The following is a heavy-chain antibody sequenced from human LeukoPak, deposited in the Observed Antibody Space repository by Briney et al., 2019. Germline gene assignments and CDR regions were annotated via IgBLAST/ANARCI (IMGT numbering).Heavy chain of an antibody. CDR1: GFTFDDYA. CDR2: ISGDGGST. V-gene: IGHV3-43*02. CDR3: AKDMWYYDSSGLYDY. J-gene: IGHJ4*02. D-gene: IGHD3-22*01. Sequence: GGSLRLSSAASGFTFDDYAMHWVRQAPGKGLEWVSLISGDGGSTYYADSVKGRFTISRDNSKNSLYLQMNSLRTEDTALYYCAKDMWYYDSSGLYDYWGQGTLVTVSS.